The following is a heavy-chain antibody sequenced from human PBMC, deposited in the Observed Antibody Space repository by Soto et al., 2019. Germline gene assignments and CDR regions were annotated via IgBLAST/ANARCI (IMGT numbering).Heavy chain of an antibody. D-gene: IGHD3-10*01. Sequence: QVQLVESGGGVVQPGRSMRLSCAASGFTFSSYGMHWVRQAPGKGLEWVAVIWYDGSNKYYADSVKGRFTISRDNSKNTLYLQMNSLRAEDTAVYYCATSPMVRVYYFDYWGQGTLVTVSS. CDR3: ATSPMVRVYYFDY. J-gene: IGHJ4*02. CDR1: GFTFSSYG. V-gene: IGHV3-33*01. CDR2: IWYDGSNK.